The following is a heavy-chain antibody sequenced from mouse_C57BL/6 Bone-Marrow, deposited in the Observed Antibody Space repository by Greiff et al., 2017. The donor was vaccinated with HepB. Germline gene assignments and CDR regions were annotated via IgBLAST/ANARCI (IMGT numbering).Heavy chain of an antibody. D-gene: IGHD2-3*01. Sequence: EVKLVESGGGLVQPGESLKLSCESNEYEFPSHDMSWVRKTPEKRLELVAAINSDGGSTYYPDTMERRFIISRDNTKKPLYLQMSSLRSEDTAVYDCARHGDDGRGFAYWGQGTLVTVSA. CDR1: EYEFPSHD. V-gene: IGHV5-2*01. CDR2: INSDGGST. CDR3: ARHGDDGRGFAY. J-gene: IGHJ3*01.